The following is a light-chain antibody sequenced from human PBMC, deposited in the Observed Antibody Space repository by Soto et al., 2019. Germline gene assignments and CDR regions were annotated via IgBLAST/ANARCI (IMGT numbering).Light chain of an antibody. CDR2: DNN. V-gene: IGLV1-51*01. J-gene: IGLJ2*01. Sequence: QSVLTQPPSVSAAPGQKVTISCSGSSSNSGNNYVSWYQQLPGTAHKLLIYDNNKRPSGIPDRFSGSKSGTSATLGITGLQTGDEADYYCGTWDSSLSAGVFGGGTKLTVL. CDR1: SSNSGNNY. CDR3: GTWDSSLSAGV.